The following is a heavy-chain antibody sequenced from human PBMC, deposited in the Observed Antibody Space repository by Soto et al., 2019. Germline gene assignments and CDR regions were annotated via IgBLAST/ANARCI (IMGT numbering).Heavy chain of an antibody. Sequence: ASVKVSCKASGYTFTSHDVNWVRQATGQGLEWMGWMNPNSGNTGYTQKFQGRVTVTRNTSISTAYMELSSLRSEDTAMYYCATSLRAGAFDIWGQGTMVTV. CDR3: ATSLRAGAFDI. V-gene: IGHV1-8*01. D-gene: IGHD4-17*01. CDR1: GYTFTSHD. J-gene: IGHJ3*02. CDR2: MNPNSGNT.